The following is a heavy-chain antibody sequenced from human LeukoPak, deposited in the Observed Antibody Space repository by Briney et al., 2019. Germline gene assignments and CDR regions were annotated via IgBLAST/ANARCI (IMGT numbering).Heavy chain of an antibody. CDR1: GFTFSSYG. Sequence: GGSLRLSCTASGFTFSSYGMNWVRQAPGKGLEWVSYIGSSSSTIYYADSVKGRFTISRDNAKNSLYLQMNSLRAEDTAVYYCARHYYGSGSYYFDYWGQGTLVTVSS. D-gene: IGHD3-10*01. V-gene: IGHV3-48*04. CDR2: IGSSSSTI. CDR3: ARHYYGSGSYYFDY. J-gene: IGHJ4*02.